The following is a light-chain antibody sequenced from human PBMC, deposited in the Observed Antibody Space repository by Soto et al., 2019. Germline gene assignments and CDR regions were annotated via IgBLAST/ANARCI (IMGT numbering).Light chain of an antibody. V-gene: IGKV1-9*01. CDR3: QQLSSYPLT. CDR1: QTIDGY. Sequence: IQLTQSPSSLSASVGDRVTITCRASQTIDGYFAWFQQKPGKAPKLLTYGPSTLESEVPSRFSGSASGTDFTLTISSRQPEDVSASYCQQLSSYPLTFGGGTLVEI. J-gene: IGKJ4*01. CDR2: GPS.